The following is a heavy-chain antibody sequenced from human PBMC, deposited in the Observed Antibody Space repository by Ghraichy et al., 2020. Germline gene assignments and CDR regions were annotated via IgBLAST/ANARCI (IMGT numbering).Heavy chain of an antibody. CDR2: ITGSSRTI. Sequence: LSLTCVGSGFTLSSYSMNWVRQSPGKGLEWISYITGSSRTITYADSVKGRFTISRDNAQNSLYLQMNSLRDEDTAVYYCARGSKVVRFFYYDGMDVWGQGTPVTVSS. J-gene: IGHJ6*02. CDR3: ARGSKVVRFFYYDGMDV. V-gene: IGHV3-48*02. D-gene: IGHD4-23*01. CDR1: GFTLSSYS.